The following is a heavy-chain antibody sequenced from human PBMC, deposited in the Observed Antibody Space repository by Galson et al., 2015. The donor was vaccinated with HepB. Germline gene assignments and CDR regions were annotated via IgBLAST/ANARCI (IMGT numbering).Heavy chain of an antibody. J-gene: IGHJ4*02. V-gene: IGHV1-18*01. CDR2: ISAYNGNT. CDR3: ARSGAAAGFLGH. Sequence: SVKVSCKASGYTFTNYNINWARQAPGQGLQWMGWISAYNGNTNYAQKFQGRVTMTTDTSTSTAYMELRSLRSDDTAVYYCARSGAAAGFLGHWGQGTLVTVSS. D-gene: IGHD6-13*01. CDR1: GYTFTNYN.